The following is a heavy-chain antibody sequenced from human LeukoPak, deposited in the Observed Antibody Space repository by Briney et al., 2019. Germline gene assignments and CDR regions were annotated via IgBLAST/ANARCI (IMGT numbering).Heavy chain of an antibody. J-gene: IGHJ4*02. CDR3: ARGGGGGYSGYDWDYFDY. CDR2: ITGGGSTM. V-gene: IGHV3-11*04. Sequence: WGSLRLSCAASGFPFSDYYMTWVRQAPGKGLECVAYITGGGSTMFYADSVKGRFTISRDNGKKSLYLQLNSLRAEDTAVYYCARGGGGGYSGYDWDYFDYWGQGVLVTVSS. CDR1: GFPFSDYY. D-gene: IGHD5-12*01.